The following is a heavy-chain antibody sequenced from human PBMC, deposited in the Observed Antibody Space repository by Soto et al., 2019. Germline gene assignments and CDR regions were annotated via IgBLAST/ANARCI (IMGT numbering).Heavy chain of an antibody. J-gene: IGHJ4*02. CDR3: AKDLGYDFWSGYYGAADY. V-gene: IGHV3-23*01. CDR1: GFTFSSYA. Sequence: GSLGLSCAASGFTFSSYAMSWVRQAPGKGLEWVSAISGSGGSTYYADSVKGRFTISRDNSKNTLYLQMNSLRAEDTAVYYCAKDLGYDFWSGYYGAADYWGQGALVTVSS. CDR2: ISGSGGST. D-gene: IGHD3-3*01.